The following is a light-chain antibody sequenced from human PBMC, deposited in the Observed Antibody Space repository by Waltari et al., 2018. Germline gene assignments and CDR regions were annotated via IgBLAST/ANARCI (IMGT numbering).Light chain of an antibody. CDR1: SSDVGGYNY. Sequence: QSALPQPASVSGSPGQSITISCTGTSSDVGGYNYVSWYQQHPGKAPKLMIYDVSNRPSGLSNRFSGSKSGNTASLTISGLQAEDEADYYCSSYTSSNTWVFGGGTKLTVL. J-gene: IGLJ3*02. CDR2: DVS. V-gene: IGLV2-14*03. CDR3: SSYTSSNTWV.